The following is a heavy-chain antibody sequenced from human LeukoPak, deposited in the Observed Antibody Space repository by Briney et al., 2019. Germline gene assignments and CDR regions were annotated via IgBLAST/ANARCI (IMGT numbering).Heavy chain of an antibody. CDR2: ISGSGTSI. D-gene: IGHD3-10*01. V-gene: IGHV3-48*03. J-gene: IGHJ4*02. Sequence: GGSLRLSCAASGFTFSSYAMHWVRQAPGRGLEWISYISGSGTSIYHANSVKGRFTISRDNAKNSVYLQMNSLRAEDTAVYYCARETYYGSGSYSDFALDYWGQGTLVTVSS. CDR1: GFTFSSYA. CDR3: ARETYYGSGSYSDFALDY.